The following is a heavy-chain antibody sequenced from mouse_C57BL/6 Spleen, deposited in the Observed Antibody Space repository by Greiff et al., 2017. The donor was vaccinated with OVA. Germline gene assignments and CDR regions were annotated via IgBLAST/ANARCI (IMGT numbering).Heavy chain of an antibody. J-gene: IGHJ3*01. D-gene: IGHD2-5*01. CDR3: EREECLYYSNREFAY. V-gene: IGHV5-4*01. CDR1: GFTFSSYA. CDR2: ISDGGSYT. Sequence: EVQGVESGGGLVKPGGSLKLSCAASGFTFSSYAMSWVRQTPEKRLEWVATISDGGSYTYYPDNVKGRFTLSRDTAKNNRYLQMSQLKSEDTAMYDCEREECLYYSNREFAYWGQGTLVTVSA.